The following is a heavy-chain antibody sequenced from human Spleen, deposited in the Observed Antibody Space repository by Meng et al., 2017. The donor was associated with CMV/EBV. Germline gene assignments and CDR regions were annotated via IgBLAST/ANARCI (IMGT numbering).Heavy chain of an antibody. CDR3: TVGAAAVLPY. V-gene: IGHV3-15*01. Sequence: VPLVGCGGGLVQPGGSLRLSCAASGFTFSDYYMSWIRQAPGKGLEWVGRIKSKTDGGTTDYAAPVKGRFTISRDDSKNTLYLQMNSLKTEDTAVYYCTVGAAAVLPYWGQGTLVTVSS. CDR1: GFTFSDYY. J-gene: IGHJ4*02. D-gene: IGHD6-13*01. CDR2: IKSKTDGGTT.